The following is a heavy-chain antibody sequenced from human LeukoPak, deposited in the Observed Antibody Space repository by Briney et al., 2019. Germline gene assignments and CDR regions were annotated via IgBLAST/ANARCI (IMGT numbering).Heavy chain of an antibody. V-gene: IGHV4-30-4*08. D-gene: IGHD3-3*01. CDR2: IYYSGST. Sequence: SETLSLTCTVSGGSISSGDYYWRWIRQPPGKGLEWIGYIYYSGSTYYNPSLKSRVTISVDTSKNQFSLKLSSVTAADTAVYYCASSYYDFWSGYPNWFDPWGQGTRVTVSS. CDR3: ASSYYDFWSGYPNWFDP. CDR1: GGSISSGDYY. J-gene: IGHJ5*02.